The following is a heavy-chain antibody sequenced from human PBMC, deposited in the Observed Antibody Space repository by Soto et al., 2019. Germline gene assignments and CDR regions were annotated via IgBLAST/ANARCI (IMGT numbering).Heavy chain of an antibody. CDR1: GGSMSRYY. V-gene: IGHV4-59*01. D-gene: IGHD1-1*01. Sequence: TSETLSLTCTVSGGSMSRYYWTWIRQPPGKGLECIGNIHYTGSTNYNPSLKSRVTILLGTSTSQFSLKVSSVTAADTAVYYCARDLTISSTDGPLDPWGHGTLVTVSS. J-gene: IGHJ5*02. CDR3: ARDLTISSTDGPLDP. CDR2: IHYTGST.